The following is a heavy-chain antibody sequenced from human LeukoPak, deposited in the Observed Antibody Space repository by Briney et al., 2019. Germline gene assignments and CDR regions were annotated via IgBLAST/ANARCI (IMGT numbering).Heavy chain of an antibody. Sequence: GRSLRLSCAASGFTFTNYALHWVRQAPGKGLEWVAVISYDGSNKHYAESVQGRFSISRDNSKSILYLQMNSLRPEDTAVYYCARDPEWLRLFDYWGQGTLVTVPS. D-gene: IGHD5-12*01. V-gene: IGHV3-30-3*01. J-gene: IGHJ4*02. CDR2: ISYDGSNK. CDR1: GFTFTNYA. CDR3: ARDPEWLRLFDY.